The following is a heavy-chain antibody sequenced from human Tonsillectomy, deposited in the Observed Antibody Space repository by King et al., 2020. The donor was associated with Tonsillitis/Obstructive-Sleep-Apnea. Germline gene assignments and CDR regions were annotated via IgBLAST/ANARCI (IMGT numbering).Heavy chain of an antibody. CDR1: GFTFDDYG. J-gene: IGHJ6*03. Sequence: VQLVESGGGVVRPGGSLRLSCAASGFTFDDYGMSWVRQAPGKGLEWVSGINWNGGSTGYADSVKGRFTISRDNAKNSLYLQMNSLRAEDTALYYCARWAGATYYYYYYYYMDVWGKGTTVTVSS. V-gene: IGHV3-20*04. CDR2: INWNGGST. D-gene: IGHD1-26*01. CDR3: ARWAGATYYYYYYYYMDV.